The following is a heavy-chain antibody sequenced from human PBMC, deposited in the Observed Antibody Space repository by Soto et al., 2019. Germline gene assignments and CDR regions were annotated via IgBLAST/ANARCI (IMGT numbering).Heavy chain of an antibody. CDR1: GFTFSTYA. Sequence: EVQLLESGGGLVQPGGSLRLSCAASGFTFSTYAMTWVRQAPGKGPEWVSRIGDSEGETTHYADSVKGRFTIATDNAKKTLYMQSNSLRVEDTAIYYCAIGDCGGGRGYELEDWVDSWGQGTRVTVPS. CDR2: IGDSEGETT. CDR3: AIGDCGGGRGYELEDWVDS. V-gene: IGHV3-23*01. J-gene: IGHJ5*01. D-gene: IGHD2-15*01.